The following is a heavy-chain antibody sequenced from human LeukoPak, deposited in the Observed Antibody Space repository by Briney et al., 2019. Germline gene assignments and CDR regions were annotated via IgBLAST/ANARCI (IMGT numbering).Heavy chain of an antibody. D-gene: IGHD2-2*01. V-gene: IGHV1-2*02. Sequence: ASVKVSRKASGYTFTGYYMHRVRQAPGQGLEWMGWINPNSGGTNYAQKFQGRVTMTRDTSISTAYMELSRLRSDDTAVYYCARVGGGYCSSTSCYDYWGQGTLVTVSS. CDR1: GYTFTGYY. CDR3: ARVGGGYCSSTSCYDY. J-gene: IGHJ4*02. CDR2: INPNSGGT.